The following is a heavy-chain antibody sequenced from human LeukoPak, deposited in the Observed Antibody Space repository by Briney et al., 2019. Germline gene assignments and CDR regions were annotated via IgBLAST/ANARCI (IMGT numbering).Heavy chain of an antibody. CDR3: ARGGIYSQGFDY. CDR2: ISTTSDYI. D-gene: IGHD6-13*01. J-gene: IGHJ4*02. Sequence: GGSLRLSCAASGFTFSSYSMNWVRLAPGKGLEWVSSISTTSDYIYYADSLKGRLTISRDNAKNSLYLQMNSLRAEDTAVYYCARGGIYSQGFDYWGQGTLVTVSS. CDR1: GFTFSSYS. V-gene: IGHV3-21*01.